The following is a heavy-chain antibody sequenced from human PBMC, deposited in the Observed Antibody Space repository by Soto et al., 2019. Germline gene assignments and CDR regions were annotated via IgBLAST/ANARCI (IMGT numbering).Heavy chain of an antibody. CDR2: INSEGSST. CDR3: ARDQDAGVYAIQVGWFDP. D-gene: IGHD2-8*01. J-gene: IGHJ5*02. CDR1: GFTFSSYW. Sequence: EVQLVESGGGLVQPGGSVRLSCAASGFTFSSYWMHWVRQAPVKGLVWVSRINSEGSSTSYADSGKGRFTIYRDNAKNTLYLQMNSLRAEDTAVYYCARDQDAGVYAIQVGWFDPWGQGTLVTVSS. V-gene: IGHV3-74*01.